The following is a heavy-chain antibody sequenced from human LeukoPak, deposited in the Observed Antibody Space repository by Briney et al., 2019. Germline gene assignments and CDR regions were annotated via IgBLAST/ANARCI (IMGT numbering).Heavy chain of an antibody. CDR2: ISSSGGCT. CDR1: GVTFTSYT. J-gene: IGHJ4*02. CDR3: AKDLVTGSLDY. Sequence: PGGSLRVSYAPPGVTFTSYTISCGRGGLGGGGEWVSSISSSGGCTYYADSVRGPFTLSRDNTKNTLYLQMNSLRAEDTAIYYCAKDLVTGSLDYWGQGTLVTVSS. D-gene: IGHD3-10*01. V-gene: IGHV3-23*01.